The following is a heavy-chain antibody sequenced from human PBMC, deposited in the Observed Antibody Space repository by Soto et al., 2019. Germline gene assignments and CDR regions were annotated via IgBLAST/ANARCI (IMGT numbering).Heavy chain of an antibody. J-gene: IGHJ5*02. CDR3: ATIFKSPFLPYCSGGSCYSRWFDP. CDR2: FDPEDGET. Sequence: ASVKVSCKVSGYTLTELSMHWVRQAPGKGLEWMGGFDPEDGETIYAQKFQGRVTMTEDTSTDTAYMELSSLRSEDTAVDYCATIFKSPFLPYCSGGSCYSRWFDPWGQGTLVTVSS. D-gene: IGHD2-15*01. CDR1: GYTLTELS. V-gene: IGHV1-24*01.